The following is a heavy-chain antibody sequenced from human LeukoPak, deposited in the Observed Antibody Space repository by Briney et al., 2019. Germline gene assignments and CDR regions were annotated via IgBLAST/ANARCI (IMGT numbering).Heavy chain of an antibody. V-gene: IGHV4-31*03. CDR3: ARGRASGIAAAGTYYFDY. Sequence: SETLSLTCTVSGGSISSGGYYWSWIRQHPGKGLEWIGYIYYSGSTHYNPSLKSRVTISVDTSKNQFSLKLSSVTAADTAVYYCARGRASGIAAAGTYYFDYWGQGTLVTVSS. J-gene: IGHJ4*02. CDR2: IYYSGST. CDR1: GGSISSGGYY. D-gene: IGHD6-13*01.